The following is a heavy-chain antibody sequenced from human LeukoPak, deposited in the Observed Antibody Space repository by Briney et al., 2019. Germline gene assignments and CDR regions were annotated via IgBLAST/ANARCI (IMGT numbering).Heavy chain of an antibody. CDR1: VYTLTSYY. Sequence: ASVKVSCKASVYTLTSYYMYWVRQAPGHGLEWMGWINPNREYTICAQSFEGRDTNTSDTSISTAYMELSRLRSDDTGVYFCARAISGGSPISASDFWCQGTLVNGSS. D-gene: IGHD2-15*01. CDR2: INPNREYT. V-gene: IGHV1-2*02. J-gene: IGHJ4*02. CDR3: ARAISGGSPISASDF.